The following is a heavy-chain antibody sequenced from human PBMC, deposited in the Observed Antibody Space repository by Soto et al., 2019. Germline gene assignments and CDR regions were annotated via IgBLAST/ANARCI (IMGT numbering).Heavy chain of an antibody. J-gene: IGHJ5*02. CDR2: ISGSGGST. CDR3: AKGSDYAGSLNWFDP. Sequence: HPGGSLRLSCAASGFTFSSYAMSWVRQAPGKGLEWVSAISGSGGSTYYADSVKGRFTISRDNSKNTLYLQMNSLRAEDTAVYYCAKGSDYAGSLNWFDPWGQGTLVTVSS. CDR1: GFTFSSYA. V-gene: IGHV3-23*01. D-gene: IGHD4-17*01.